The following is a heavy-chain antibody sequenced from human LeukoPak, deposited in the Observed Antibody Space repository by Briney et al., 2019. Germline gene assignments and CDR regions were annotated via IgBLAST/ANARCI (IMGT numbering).Heavy chain of an antibody. CDR2: MNPNSGNT. V-gene: IGHV1-8*02. Sequence: ASVRVSCKASGYPFSAHFLNWVRQAPGQGLEWMGWMNPNSGNTGYAQKFQGRVTMTRNTSISTAYMELSSLRSEDTAVYYCARGEDSYGNDYWGQGTLVTVSS. J-gene: IGHJ4*02. CDR3: ARGEDSYGNDY. D-gene: IGHD5-18*01. CDR1: GYPFSAHF.